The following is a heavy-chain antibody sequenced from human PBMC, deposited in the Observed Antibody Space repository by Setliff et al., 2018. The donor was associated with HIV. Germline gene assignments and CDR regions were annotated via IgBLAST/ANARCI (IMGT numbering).Heavy chain of an antibody. J-gene: IGHJ6*03. V-gene: IGHV4-59*08. CDR2: IYTSGGA. CDR3: ARHVVGGWLKDLQYMDV. CDR1: GGSISSYH. Sequence: SETLSLTCAVSGGSISSYHWMWIRQPPGKGLEWIGYIYTSGGADYDPSLKSRVTISVDTSKNQFSLKLSSVTAADTAVYYCARHVVGGWLKDLQYMDVWGKGTTVTVSS. D-gene: IGHD6-19*01.